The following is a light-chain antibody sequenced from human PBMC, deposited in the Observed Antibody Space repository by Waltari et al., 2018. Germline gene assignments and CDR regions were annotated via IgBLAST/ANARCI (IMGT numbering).Light chain of an antibody. CDR2: DVS. V-gene: IGKV1-33*01. J-gene: IGKJ4*01. CDR1: QDIKTY. Sequence: DVQMTQSPSSLSASVGDRVTITCQATQDIKTYLNWYQQKSGKAPKVVIYDVSHLATGVPSKFGGTGYATQFTLTIRNLQPEDIAPYYCQQYEDESTFGGGTKVEVK. CDR3: QQYEDEST.